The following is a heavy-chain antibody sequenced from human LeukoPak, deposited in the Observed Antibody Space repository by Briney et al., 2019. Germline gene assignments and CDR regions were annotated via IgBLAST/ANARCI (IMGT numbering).Heavy chain of an antibody. CDR2: IYYSGST. V-gene: IGHV4-39*01. CDR1: GGSISSSSYY. J-gene: IGHJ2*01. CDR3: ASPTYPRDIVVVPAAIIRYFDL. Sequence: SETLSLTCTVSGGSISSSSYYWGWIRQPPGEGLEWIGSIYYSGSTYYNPSLKSRVTISVDTSKNQFSLKLSSVTAADTAVYYCASPTYPRDIVVVPAAIIRYFDLWGRGTLVTVSS. D-gene: IGHD2-2*01.